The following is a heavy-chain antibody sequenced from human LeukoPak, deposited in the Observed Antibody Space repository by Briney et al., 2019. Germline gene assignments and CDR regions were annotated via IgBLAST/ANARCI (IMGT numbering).Heavy chain of an antibody. CDR2: INPNSGGT. D-gene: IGHD3-3*01. V-gene: IGHV1-2*02. Sequence: ASVKVSCKASGYTFTGYYMHWVRQAPGQGLEWMGWINPNSGGTNYAQKFQGRVTMTRGTSLSAVFLELSRRGSDDTAVYYCARASILEWLSEVVDWFDPWGQGTLVTVSS. J-gene: IGHJ5*02. CDR3: ARASILEWLSEVVDWFDP. CDR1: GYTFTGYY.